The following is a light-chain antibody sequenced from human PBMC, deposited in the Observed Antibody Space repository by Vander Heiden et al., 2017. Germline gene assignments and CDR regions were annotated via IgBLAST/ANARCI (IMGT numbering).Light chain of an antibody. CDR3: QVWERSDDRVI. Sequence: SYVLTQPPSLSVAPGQTARISCAGNNIGTRIVFCYQQKPGKAPVLVVFDDRDRPSGSPERLFGAISASTATLTITRVEAGEEADYYCQVWERSDDRVIFGGGTRVTVL. J-gene: IGLJ2*01. V-gene: IGLV3-21*02. CDR1: NIGTRI. CDR2: DDR.